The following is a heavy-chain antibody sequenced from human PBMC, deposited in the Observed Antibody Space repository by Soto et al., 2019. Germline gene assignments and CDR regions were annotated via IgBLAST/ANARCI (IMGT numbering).Heavy chain of an antibody. CDR3: ARTYSSGWYVSDY. CDR2: IIPIFGTA. J-gene: IGHJ4*02. CDR1: GGTFSSYA. D-gene: IGHD6-19*01. Sequence: GASVKVSCKASGGTFSSYAISWVRQAPGQGLEWMGGIIPIFGTANYAQKFQGRVTITADESTSTAYMELSSLRSEDTAVYYCARTYSSGWYVSDYWGQGTLVTVSS. V-gene: IGHV1-69*13.